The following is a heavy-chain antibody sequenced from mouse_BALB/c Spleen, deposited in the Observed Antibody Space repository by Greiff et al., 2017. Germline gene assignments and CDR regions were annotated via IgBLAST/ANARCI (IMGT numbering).Heavy chain of an antibody. CDR1: GYTFTSYY. CDR3: TRSAGLYAMDY. D-gene: IGHD3-1*01. Sequence: VQLQQSGAELVKPGASVKLSCKASGYTFTSYYMYWVKQRPGQGLEWIGGINPSNGGTNFNEKFKSKATLTVDKSSSTAYMQLSSLTSEDSAVYYCTRSAGLYAMDYWGQGTSVTVSS. V-gene: IGHV1S81*02. J-gene: IGHJ4*01. CDR2: INPSNGGT.